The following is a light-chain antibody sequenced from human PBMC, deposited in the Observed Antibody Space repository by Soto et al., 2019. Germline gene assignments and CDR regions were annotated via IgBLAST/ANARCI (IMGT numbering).Light chain of an antibody. CDR2: DVS. CDR1: SSDVGGYNY. J-gene: IGLJ1*01. V-gene: IGLV2-14*01. Sequence: QSALTQPASVSGSPGQSITISCTGTSSDVGGYNYVSWYQQHPGKAPKLMIYDVSSRPSGVSNHFSGSKSGNTASLTISGLQAEDEADYYCSSYTSSNTQVFGNGTKLTVL. CDR3: SSYTSSNTQV.